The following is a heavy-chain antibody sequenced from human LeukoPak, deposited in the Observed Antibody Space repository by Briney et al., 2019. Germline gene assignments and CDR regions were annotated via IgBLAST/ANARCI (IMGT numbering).Heavy chain of an antibody. D-gene: IGHD2-21*01. V-gene: IGHV3-23*01. CDR1: GFTFSSYA. CDR2: ISGSGGST. Sequence: GGSLTLSCAASGFTFSSYAMTWVRQAPGKGLEWVSVISGSGGSTYYADSVKGRFTISRDNARNTLYLQMNNLRAEDTAVYYCARDVWGDRDSYFDRWGQGTLVTVSS. J-gene: IGHJ4*02. CDR3: ARDVWGDRDSYFDR.